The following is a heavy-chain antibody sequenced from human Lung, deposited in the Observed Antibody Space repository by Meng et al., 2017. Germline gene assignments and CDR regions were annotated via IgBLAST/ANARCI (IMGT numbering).Heavy chain of an antibody. Sequence: QVQLRESGAGMVKPSQTLSLTCTFSCGSISSGDYFWIWIRQPPGEGLEWIGYISSSGSTYYNPSLKSRLTISLDTSKNQFSLTLNSVTAADTAVYYCARVIGDCTTCYKGWFDPWGQGTLVTVSS. CDR2: ISSSGST. J-gene: IGHJ5*02. V-gene: IGHV4-30-4*01. D-gene: IGHD2-2*02. CDR3: ARVIGDCTTCYKGWFDP. CDR1: CGSISSGDYF.